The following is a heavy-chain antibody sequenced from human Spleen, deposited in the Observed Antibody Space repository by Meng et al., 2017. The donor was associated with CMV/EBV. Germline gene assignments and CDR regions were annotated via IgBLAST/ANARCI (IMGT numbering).Heavy chain of an antibody. V-gene: IGHV3-7*01. CDR2: IKQDESEK. CDR3: ARARRGGGWGSPCCYFDY. J-gene: IGHJ4*02. CDR1: GLTFSSYW. Sequence: GESLKISCAASGLTFSSYWMSWVRQAPGKGLEWVANIKQDESEKYYVDSVKGRFTISRDNAKNSLYLQMNSLRAEDTAVYYCARARRGGGWGSPCCYFDYWGQGTLVTVSS. D-gene: IGHD7-27*01.